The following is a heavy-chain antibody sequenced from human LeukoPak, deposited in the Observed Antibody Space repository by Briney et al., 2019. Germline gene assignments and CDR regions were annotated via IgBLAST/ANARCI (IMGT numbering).Heavy chain of an antibody. V-gene: IGHV4-59*08. J-gene: IGHJ4*02. CDR1: DDSITTYY. Sequence: PSETLSLTCTVSDDSITTYYWSWIRQSPGKGLEWIGYIYYSGITKYNPSLKSRVTISIDTSRNQLSLNLSSVTAADTALYYCVRSASITAAGLDYWGQGTLVTVSS. CDR3: VRSASITAAGLDY. CDR2: IYYSGIT. D-gene: IGHD6-13*01.